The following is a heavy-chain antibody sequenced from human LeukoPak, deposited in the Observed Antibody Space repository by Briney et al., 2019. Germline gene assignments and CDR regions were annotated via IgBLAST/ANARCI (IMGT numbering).Heavy chain of an antibody. D-gene: IGHD3-22*01. CDR1: GFTFSIYR. Sequence: GGSLRLSCAASGFTFSIYRMNWVRQAPGKGLEWVSYISGGSGTIYHADSVKGRFTISRDNAKNSLYLQMNSLRDEDTAVYYCARDVYDSSGSFDYWGQGTLVTVSS. CDR3: ARDVYDSSGSFDY. J-gene: IGHJ4*02. CDR2: ISGGSGTI. V-gene: IGHV3-48*02.